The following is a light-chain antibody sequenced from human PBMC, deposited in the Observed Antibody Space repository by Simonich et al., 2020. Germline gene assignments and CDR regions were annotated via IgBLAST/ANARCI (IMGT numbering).Light chain of an antibody. V-gene: IGKV3-11*01. J-gene: IGKJ5*01. CDR1: QSVSSY. CDR3: QQRSNWPPIT. Sequence: EIVLTQSPATLSLSPGERPTLSCRASQSVSSYLAWYQQKPGQAPRLRIYEASNRATGIPARFSGSGSGTDFTLTISSLEPEDFAVYYCQQRSNWPPITFGQGTRLEIK. CDR2: EAS.